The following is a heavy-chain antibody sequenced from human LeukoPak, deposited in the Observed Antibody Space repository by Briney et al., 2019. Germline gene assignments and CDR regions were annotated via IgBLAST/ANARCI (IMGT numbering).Heavy chain of an antibody. V-gene: IGHV4-59*01. CDR1: GGSISSYY. Sequence: SETLSLTCNVSGGSISSYYWSWIRQPPGKGLEWIGYIYYSGSTNYNPSLKSRVTISVDTSKNQFSLKLSSVTAADTAVYYCARDRGYDILTGYYLAFDIWGQGTMVTVSS. CDR3: ARDRGYDILTGYYLAFDI. CDR2: IYYSGST. J-gene: IGHJ3*02. D-gene: IGHD3-9*01.